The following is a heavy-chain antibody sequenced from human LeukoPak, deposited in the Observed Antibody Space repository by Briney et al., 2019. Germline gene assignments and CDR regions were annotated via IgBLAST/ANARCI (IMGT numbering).Heavy chain of an antibody. D-gene: IGHD3-10*01. CDR3: ARVCCYFDSRSNPNWFDP. CDR2: ICHSGST. Sequence: SETLSLTCAVSGSSISSHYCWGWIRQAPGKGLEWIGNICHSGSTFYNPSLKSRLTVSIDTSKNQFSLKLNSVTAADTAVYYCARVCCYFDSRSNPNWFDPWGQGTLVTVSS. V-gene: IGHV4-38-2*01. J-gene: IGHJ5*02. CDR1: GSSISSHYC.